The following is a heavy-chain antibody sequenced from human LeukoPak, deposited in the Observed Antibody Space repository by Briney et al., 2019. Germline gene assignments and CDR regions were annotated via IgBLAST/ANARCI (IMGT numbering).Heavy chain of an antibody. J-gene: IGHJ5*02. CDR1: GLTFSDYY. V-gene: IGHV3-11*03. Sequence: GGSLRRSCAASGLTFSDYYMTWIRQAPGKGLEWVSYISGSSGYTNYADSVKGRFTISRDNARNSLYLQMNSLRAEDTAVYYCARGVAAAGTRWFDPWGQGTLVTVSS. CDR3: ARGVAAAGTRWFDP. CDR2: ISGSSGYT. D-gene: IGHD6-13*01.